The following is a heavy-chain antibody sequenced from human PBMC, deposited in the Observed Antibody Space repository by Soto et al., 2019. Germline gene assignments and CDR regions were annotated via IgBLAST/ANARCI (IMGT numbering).Heavy chain of an antibody. CDR3: ARRGVTFGESLFDY. V-gene: IGHV4-39*01. D-gene: IGHD3-10*01. CDR1: GGSISSSSYY. J-gene: IGHJ4*02. CDR2: IYYSGST. Sequence: QLQLQESGPGLVKPSETLSLTCTVSGGSISSSSYYWGWIRQPPGKGLEWIGSIYYSGSTYYNPSLKSRVTISVDTSKNQFSLKLSSVTAADTAVYYCARRGVTFGESLFDYWGQGTLVTVSS.